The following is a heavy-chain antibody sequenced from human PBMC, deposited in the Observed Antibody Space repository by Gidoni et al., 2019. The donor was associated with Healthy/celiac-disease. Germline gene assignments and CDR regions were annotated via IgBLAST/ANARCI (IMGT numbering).Heavy chain of an antibody. D-gene: IGHD2-2*01. V-gene: IGHV3-33*01. CDR3: ARSYCSSTSCYVSGLGY. J-gene: IGHJ4*02. CDR1: GFTFSSYG. CDR2: IWYDGSNK. Sequence: QVQLVESGGGVVQPGRSLRLSCAASGFTFSSYGMHWVRQAPGKGLEWVAVIWYDGSNKYYADSVKGRFTISRDKSKNTLYLQMNSLRAEDTAVYYCARSYCSSTSCYVSGLGYWGQGTLVTVSS.